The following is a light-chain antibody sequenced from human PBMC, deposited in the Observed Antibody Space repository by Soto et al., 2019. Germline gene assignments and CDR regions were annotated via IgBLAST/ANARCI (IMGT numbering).Light chain of an antibody. V-gene: IGKV1-27*01. CDR3: QKYNGVPLT. J-gene: IGKJ4*01. Sequence: DIQMTQSPSSLSASVGDRVTITCRASQAISNYLAWYQQKPGKVPKLLIYAASTLQSGVPSRFSGSGSGTDFTLTISSLQPEDVPTYYCQKYNGVPLTFGGGTKVEIK. CDR1: QAISNY. CDR2: AAS.